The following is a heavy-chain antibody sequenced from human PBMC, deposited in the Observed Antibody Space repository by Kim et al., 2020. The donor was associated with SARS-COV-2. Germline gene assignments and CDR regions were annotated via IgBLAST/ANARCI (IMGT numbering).Heavy chain of an antibody. CDR1: GFTFSSYD. D-gene: IGHD3-10*01. V-gene: IGHV3-13*01. Sequence: GGSLRLSCAASGFTFSSYDMHWVRQATGKGLEWVSAIGTAGDTYYPGSVKGRFTISRENAKNSLYLQMNSLRAGDTAVYYCARGPYGSGMIGYGMDVWGQGTTVTVSS. J-gene: IGHJ6*02. CDR3: ARGPYGSGMIGYGMDV. CDR2: IGTAGDT.